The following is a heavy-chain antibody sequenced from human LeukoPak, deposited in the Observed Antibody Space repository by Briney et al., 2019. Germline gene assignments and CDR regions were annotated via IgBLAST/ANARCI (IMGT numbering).Heavy chain of an antibody. CDR1: GGSFSGYY. J-gene: IGHJ4*02. Sequence: SETLSLTCAVYGGSFSGYYWSWIRQPPGKGLEWIGEINHSGSTNYNPSLKSRVTISVDTSKNQFSLKLSSVTAADTAVYYCAREIYRGSSGWYFDYWGQGTLVTVSS. D-gene: IGHD6-19*01. V-gene: IGHV4-34*01. CDR3: AREIYRGSSGWYFDY. CDR2: INHSGST.